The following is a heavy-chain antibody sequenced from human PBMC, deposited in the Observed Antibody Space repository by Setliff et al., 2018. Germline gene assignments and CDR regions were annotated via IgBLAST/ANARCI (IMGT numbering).Heavy chain of an antibody. Sequence: LRLSCAASGFTFSYYRMNWVRQAPGKGLEWVSYITSSSSTIDYADSVRGRFTISRDNAKNSLYLQMNSLRADDAAVYFCARDSSGSYYNVYYYYYYYMDVWGKGTTVTVSS. J-gene: IGHJ6*03. D-gene: IGHD3-10*01. CDR1: GFTFSYYR. V-gene: IGHV3-48*04. CDR2: ITSSSSTI. CDR3: ARDSSGSYYNVYYYYYYYMDV.